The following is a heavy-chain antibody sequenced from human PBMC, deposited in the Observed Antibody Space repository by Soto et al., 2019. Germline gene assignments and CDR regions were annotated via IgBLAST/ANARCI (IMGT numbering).Heavy chain of an antibody. J-gene: IGHJ6*02. CDR1: GFTVSNNY. V-gene: IGHV3-66*01. CDR2: IYSDGST. Sequence: PGGSLRLSCAASGFTVSNNYMSWVRQAPGKGLEWVSVIYSDGSTYYADSVKGRFTISRDNSKNTLYLQMNSLRAEDTAVYYCARDQMVRGHMLYYYGMDVWGQGTTVTVSS. CDR3: ARDQMVRGHMLYYYGMDV. D-gene: IGHD3-10*01.